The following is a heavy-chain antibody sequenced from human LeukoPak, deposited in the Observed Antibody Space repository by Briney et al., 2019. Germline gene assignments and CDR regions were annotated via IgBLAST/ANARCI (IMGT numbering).Heavy chain of an antibody. D-gene: IGHD3-3*01. CDR3: AKSAGVATIYFDS. J-gene: IGHJ4*02. CDR2: IGSDYDR. CDR1: GFAFGSYA. Sequence: GGSLRLSCTASGFAFGSYAMAWVRQAPGKGLEGFAAIGSDYDRVHEDSVKGRFTISRDNSKSTLYLQMDNLRAEDTAVYFCAKSAGVATIYFDSWGQGALVTVSS. V-gene: IGHV3-23*01.